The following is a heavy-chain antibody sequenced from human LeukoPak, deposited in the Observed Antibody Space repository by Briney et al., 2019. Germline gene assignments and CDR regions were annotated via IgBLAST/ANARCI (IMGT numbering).Heavy chain of an antibody. V-gene: IGHV1-69*05. Sequence: SVKVSCKASGGTFSSYAISWMRQAPGQGLEWMGGIIPIFGTANYAQKFQGRVTITTDESTSTAYMELSSLRSKDTAVYYCARQGHGGYSYGGEFDYWGQGTLVTVSS. CDR1: GGTFSSYA. D-gene: IGHD5-18*01. CDR3: ARQGHGGYSYGGEFDY. J-gene: IGHJ4*02. CDR2: IIPIFGTA.